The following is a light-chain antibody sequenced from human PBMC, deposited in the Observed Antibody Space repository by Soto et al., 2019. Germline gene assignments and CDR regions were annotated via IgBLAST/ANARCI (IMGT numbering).Light chain of an antibody. CDR3: HQYYGAPLT. Sequence: DIVMTQSPDSLTVSLGERATINCKSSQNILSTSNNKNYLAWYQQKPGQPPKLLISWASTRESGVPDRISGSVSGTDFTLTISSLQAEDVAVYYCHQYYGAPLTFGGGTKVEI. V-gene: IGKV4-1*01. CDR2: WAS. CDR1: QNILSTSNNKNY. J-gene: IGKJ4*01.